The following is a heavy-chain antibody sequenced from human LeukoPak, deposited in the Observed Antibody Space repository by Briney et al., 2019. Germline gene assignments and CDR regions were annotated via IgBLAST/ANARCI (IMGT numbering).Heavy chain of an antibody. Sequence: GGSLRLSCAASGITVSDNYMSWVRQTPGKGLEWVSTLYPAGDTYFADSVRGRFTISRDISKNTVYLQMGSLRAEDTAVYFCARVHFPYGDFDYWGQGTLVTVSS. CDR3: ARVHFPYGDFDY. CDR2: LYPAGDT. V-gene: IGHV3-53*01. J-gene: IGHJ4*02. CDR1: GITVSDNY. D-gene: IGHD4-17*01.